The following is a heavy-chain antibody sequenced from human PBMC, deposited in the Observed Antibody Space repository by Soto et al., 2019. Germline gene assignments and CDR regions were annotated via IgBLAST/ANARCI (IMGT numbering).Heavy chain of an antibody. V-gene: IGHV4-34*01. CDR3: ARYISMGPFDY. Sequence: SETLSLTCAVYGGSFSGYYWSWIRQPPGKGLEWIGEINHSGSTNYNPSLKSRVTISGDRSKNHFSLRLTSVTAADTAVYYCARYISMGPFDYWGQGARVTVSS. D-gene: IGHD1-20*01. CDR2: INHSGST. J-gene: IGHJ4*02. CDR1: GGSFSGYY.